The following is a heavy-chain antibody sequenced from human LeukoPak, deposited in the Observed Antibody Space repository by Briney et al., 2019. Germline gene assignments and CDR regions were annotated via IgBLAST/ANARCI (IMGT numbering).Heavy chain of an antibody. CDR2: IIPIFGTA. J-gene: IGHJ6*02. CDR1: GGTFSSYA. CDR3: ARDLFETQIAAAGPRYYYYGMDV. D-gene: IGHD6-13*01. V-gene: IGHV1-69*01. Sequence: ASVKVSCKASGGTFSSYAISWVRQAPGQGLEWMGGIIPIFGTANYAQKFQGRVTITADESTSTAYMELSSLRSEDAAVYYCARDLFETQIAAAGPRYYYYGMDVWGQGTTVTVSS.